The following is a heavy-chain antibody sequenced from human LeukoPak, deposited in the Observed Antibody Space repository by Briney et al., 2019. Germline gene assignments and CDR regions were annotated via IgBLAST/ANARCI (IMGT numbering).Heavy chain of an antibody. D-gene: IGHD6-13*01. CDR2: IGTAGDT. J-gene: IGHJ6*02. V-gene: IGHV3-13*01. CDR1: GFTFSSYD. Sequence: GGSLRLSCAASGFTFSSYDMHWVRQATGKGLEWVSAIGTAGDTYYPGSVKGRFTISRENAKNSLYLQMNSLRAGDTAVYYCARSYSSSWYHYYYYGMDVWGQGTTSPSP. CDR3: ARSYSSSWYHYYYYGMDV.